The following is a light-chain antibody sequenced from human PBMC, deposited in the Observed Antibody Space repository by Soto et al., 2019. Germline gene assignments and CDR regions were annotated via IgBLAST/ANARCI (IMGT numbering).Light chain of an antibody. V-gene: IGKV1-5*03. CDR2: KAS. Sequence: DLQMTQSPSTLSASIGDRVTITCRASQSISSWLAWYQQKPGKVPKLLIYKASSFEFGVPSRFSCSGSGTEFTLTISSLQPDDFATYYCQQYNSYPLTFGGGTKVEIK. CDR3: QQYNSYPLT. J-gene: IGKJ4*01. CDR1: QSISSW.